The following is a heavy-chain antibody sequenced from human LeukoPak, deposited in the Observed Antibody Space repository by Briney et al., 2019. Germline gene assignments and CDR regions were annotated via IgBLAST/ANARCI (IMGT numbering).Heavy chain of an antibody. J-gene: IGHJ3*02. D-gene: IGHD4/OR15-4a*01. V-gene: IGHV3-23*01. CDR3: ARDIPLMVATDAFDI. CDR2: ISGSGGST. Sequence: GGSLRLSCAASGFTFSSHAMSWVRQAPGKGLEWVSAISGSGGSTYYADSVKGRFTISRDNSKNTLYLQMNSLRAEDTAVYYCARDIPLMVATDAFDIWGQGTMVTVSS. CDR1: GFTFSSHA.